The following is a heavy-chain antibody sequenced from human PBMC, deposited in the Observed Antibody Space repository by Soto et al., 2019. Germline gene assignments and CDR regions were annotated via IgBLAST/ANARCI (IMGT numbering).Heavy chain of an antibody. J-gene: IGHJ5*02. V-gene: IGHV4-34*01. Sequence: PSETLSLTCAVYGGSFSGYFWTWIRQPPGKGLEWIGEINYSGSTNYNPSLKSRVTISVDTSQNHFSLKLTSVTAADTAVYYCARRLDPWGQGALVTVS. CDR3: ARRLDP. CDR1: GGSFSGYF. CDR2: INYSGST.